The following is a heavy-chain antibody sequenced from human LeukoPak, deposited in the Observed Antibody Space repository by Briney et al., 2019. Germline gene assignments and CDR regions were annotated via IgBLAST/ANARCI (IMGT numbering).Heavy chain of an antibody. CDR3: ARDLAGEWGNYFDY. J-gene: IGHJ4*02. D-gene: IGHD3-16*01. CDR2: VHYSGST. V-gene: IGHV4-59*12. Sequence: PSETLSLTCTVSCGSIIGYYWNWVRHRPGRGLEWIGYVHYSGSTKYNSSLNNRVIISIDTSKNQFSLRLTSVTPADTAVYYCARDLAGEWGNYFDYWGQGIVVTVPS. CDR1: CGSIIGYY.